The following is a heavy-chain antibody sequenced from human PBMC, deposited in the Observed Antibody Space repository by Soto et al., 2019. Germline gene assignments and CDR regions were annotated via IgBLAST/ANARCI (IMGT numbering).Heavy chain of an antibody. J-gene: IGHJ4*02. D-gene: IGHD1-26*01. CDR3: ARGAGRSYSPQSYYFDY. CDR2: ISSSGSTI. V-gene: IGHV3-48*03. CDR1: GFTFSSYE. Sequence: EVQLVESGGGLVQPGGSLRLSCAASGFTFSSYEMNWVRQAPGKGLEWVSYISSSGSTIYYADSVKGRFTISRDNAKNSLYLQMNSLRAEDTAVYYCARGAGRSYSPQSYYFDYWGQGTLVTVSS.